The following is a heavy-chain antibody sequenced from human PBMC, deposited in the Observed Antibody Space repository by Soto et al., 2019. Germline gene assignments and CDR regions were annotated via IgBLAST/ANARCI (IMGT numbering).Heavy chain of an antibody. J-gene: IGHJ5*02. CDR1: EYSITNYW. CDR2: SHPSDSDT. V-gene: IGHV5-51*01. Sequence: GESMKISCKGAEYSITNYWSGWVRQMPGKGLEWMGISHPSDSDTRYSPSFQGQVTISADKSISTAYLQWSSLRASDTAMYYCAIHSTGYEDSWGQGTLVTVSS. CDR3: AIHSTGYEDS. D-gene: IGHD5-12*01.